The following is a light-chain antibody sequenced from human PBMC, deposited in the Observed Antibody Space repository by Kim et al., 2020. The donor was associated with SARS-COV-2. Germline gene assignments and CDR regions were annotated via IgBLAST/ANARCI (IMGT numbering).Light chain of an antibody. Sequence: SITISCTGTSSDVGGYNYVSWYQQHPGKAPKLMIYDVSNWPSGVSNRFSGSKSGNTASLTISGLQAEDEADYYCSSYTSSSTLNVVFGGGTQLTVL. CDR2: DVS. CDR1: SSDVGGYNY. J-gene: IGLJ2*01. CDR3: SSYTSSSTLNVV. V-gene: IGLV2-14*03.